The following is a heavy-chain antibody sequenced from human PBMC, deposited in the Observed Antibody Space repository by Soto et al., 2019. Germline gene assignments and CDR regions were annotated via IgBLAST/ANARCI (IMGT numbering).Heavy chain of an antibody. CDR2: TFYRSKWTN. V-gene: IGHV6-1*01. CDR1: GDSVSSNSAA. CDR3: AREGVHAFDV. J-gene: IGHJ3*01. Sequence: PSQTLSLTCAISGDSVSSNSAAWNWIRQSPSRGLEWLGRTFYRSKWTNDYAVSLKSRITINPDTSKNQLSLQLMSVTPEDTAVYYCAREGVHAFDVWGQGTVVTVSS.